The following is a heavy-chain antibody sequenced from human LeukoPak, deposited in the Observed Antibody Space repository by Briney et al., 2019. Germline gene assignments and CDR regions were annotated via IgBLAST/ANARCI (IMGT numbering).Heavy chain of an antibody. Sequence: GGSLRLSCAASGFTFSSYEMNWVRQAPGKGLEWVSYISSSGSTIYYADSVKGRFTISRNNSKNTLYLQMNSLRAEDTAVYYCANNAYGGQARYYDFWSGYYNLDYWGQGTLVTVSS. D-gene: IGHD3-3*01. CDR3: ANNAYGGQARYYDFWSGYYNLDY. CDR2: ISSSGSTI. V-gene: IGHV3-48*03. CDR1: GFTFSSYE. J-gene: IGHJ4*02.